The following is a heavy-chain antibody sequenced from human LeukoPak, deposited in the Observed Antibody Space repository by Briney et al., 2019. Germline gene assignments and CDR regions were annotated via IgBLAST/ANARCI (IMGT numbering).Heavy chain of an antibody. CDR3: AREQSGYEDY. V-gene: IGHV1-69*13. J-gene: IGHJ4*02. D-gene: IGHD5-12*01. Sequence: GASVKVSCKASGGTFSSYAISWVRQAPGQGLEWMGGIIPIFGTANYAQKFQGRVTITADESTSTAYMELSSLRSEDTTVYYCAREQSGYEDYWGQGTLVTVSS. CDR1: GGTFSSYA. CDR2: IIPIFGTA.